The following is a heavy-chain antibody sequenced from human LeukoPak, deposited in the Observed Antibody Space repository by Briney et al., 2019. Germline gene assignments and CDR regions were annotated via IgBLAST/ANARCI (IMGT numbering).Heavy chain of an antibody. CDR3: ARVITIGYYMDV. CDR1: GDSISGSINDYY. Sequence: PSETLSLTCAVSGDSISGSINDYYWTWIRQPPGKGLEWIGYIYYSGSTNYNPSLKSRVTISVDTSKNQFSLKLSSVTAADTAVYYCARVITIGYYMDVWGKGTTVTVSS. CDR2: IYYSGST. J-gene: IGHJ6*03. V-gene: IGHV4-61*08. D-gene: IGHD1-20*01.